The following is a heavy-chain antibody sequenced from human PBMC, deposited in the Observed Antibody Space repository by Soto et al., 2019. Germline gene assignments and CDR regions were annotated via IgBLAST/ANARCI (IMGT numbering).Heavy chain of an antibody. V-gene: IGHV1-18*01. CDR2: ISAYNGNT. CDR3: ARRSGYYSNYYYYGMDV. Sequence: ASVKVSCKASGYTFTSYGISWVRQAPGQGLEWMGWISAYNGNTNYAQKLQGRVTMTTDTSTNTAYMELRSLRSDDTAVYYCARRSGYYSNYYYYGMDVWGQGTTVTVSS. J-gene: IGHJ6*02. D-gene: IGHD3-22*01. CDR1: GYTFTSYG.